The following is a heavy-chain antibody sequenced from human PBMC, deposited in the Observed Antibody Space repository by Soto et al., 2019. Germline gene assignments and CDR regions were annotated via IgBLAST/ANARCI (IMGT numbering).Heavy chain of an antibody. J-gene: IGHJ5*02. CDR3: ARVPAYSTRWPSDPWFDP. D-gene: IGHD6-13*01. Sequence: QVLLVQSGAAVKTPGASVKISCQASGYTFTNYGITWVRQTPGQGFEWMAWINPYNGNTNYAHNLQGRVTITPDTSTSTVYMELRSLRSDDTAVYYCARVPAYSTRWPSDPWFDPGGQGTLVTVSS. CDR1: GYTFTNYG. V-gene: IGHV1-18*01. CDR2: INPYNGNT.